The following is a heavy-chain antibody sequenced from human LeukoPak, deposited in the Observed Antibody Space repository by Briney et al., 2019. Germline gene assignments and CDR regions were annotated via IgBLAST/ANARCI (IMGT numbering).Heavy chain of an antibody. J-gene: IGHJ4*02. V-gene: IGHV3-48*02. CDR3: ASSRAHYYASGNYVYSFHY. CDR2: ITSSSSTI. Sequence: PGGSLRLSCAASGFTFSSYSMNWVRQAPGKGLEWISYITSSSSTIYYADSVKGRSTISRDNAKNSLYLQMNSLRDEDTAVYYCASSRAHYYASGNYVYSFHYWGQGTLVTVSS. D-gene: IGHD3-10*01. CDR1: GFTFSSYS.